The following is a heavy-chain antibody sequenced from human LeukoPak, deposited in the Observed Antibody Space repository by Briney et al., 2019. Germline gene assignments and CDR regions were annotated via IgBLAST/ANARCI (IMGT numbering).Heavy chain of an antibody. CDR2: IYYSGST. CDR3: ARSPPTYCSGGSCYYYGMDV. CDR1: GGSISSYY. J-gene: IGHJ6*01. D-gene: IGHD2-15*01. V-gene: IGHV4-59*08. Sequence: SETLSLTCTVSGGSISSYYWSWIRQPPGKGLEWIGYIYYSGSTNYNPSLKSRVTISVDTSKNQFSLKLSSVTATDTAVYYCARSPPTYCSGGSCYYYGMDVWGQGTTVTVS.